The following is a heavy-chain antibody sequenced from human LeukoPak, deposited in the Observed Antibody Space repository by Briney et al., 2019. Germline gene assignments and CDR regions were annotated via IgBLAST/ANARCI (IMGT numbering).Heavy chain of an antibody. V-gene: IGHV4-4*09. CDR2: IYTSGST. D-gene: IGHD1-26*01. CDR3: ARADSGSYYEFDY. J-gene: IGHJ4*02. Sequence: SETLSLTCTVSGGSISSYYWSWIRQPPGKGLEWIGYIYTSGSTNYNPSLKSRVTISVDTSKNQFSLKLSPVTAADTAVYYCARADSGSYYEFDYWGQGTLVTVSS. CDR1: GGSISSYY.